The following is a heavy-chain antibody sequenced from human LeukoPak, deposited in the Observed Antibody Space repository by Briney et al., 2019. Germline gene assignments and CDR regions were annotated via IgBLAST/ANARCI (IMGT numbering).Heavy chain of an antibody. CDR1: GDSISSCY. Sequence: SETLSLTCSVSGDSISSCYWSWIRQPPGKGLEWIGYIYYSGSTNYNPSLKSRVTISVDTSKNQFSLKLSSVTAADTAVYYCARHPTAYCGGDRYPYYYYYYMDAWGKGTTVTVSS. CDR3: ARHPTAYCGGDRYPYYYYYYMDA. V-gene: IGHV4-59*08. J-gene: IGHJ6*03. D-gene: IGHD2-21*02. CDR2: IYYSGST.